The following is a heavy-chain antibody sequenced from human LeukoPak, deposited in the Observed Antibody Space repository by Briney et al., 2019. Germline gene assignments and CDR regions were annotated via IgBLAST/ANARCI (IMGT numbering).Heavy chain of an antibody. CDR1: GGSISSYY. CDR2: IYYSGST. CDR3: ARALRVGDYDD. D-gene: IGHD1-26*01. Sequence: SETLSLTCTVSGGSISSYYWSWIRQPPGKGLEWIGYIYYSGSTNYSPSLKSRVTISVDTSKNQFSLKLSSVTAADTAVYYCARALRVGDYDDWGQGTLVTVSS. J-gene: IGHJ4*02. V-gene: IGHV4-59*01.